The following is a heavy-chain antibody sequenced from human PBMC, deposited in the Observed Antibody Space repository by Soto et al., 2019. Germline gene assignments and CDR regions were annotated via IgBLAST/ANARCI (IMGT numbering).Heavy chain of an antibody. V-gene: IGHV4-31*03. CDR2: IYYSGST. D-gene: IGHD3-10*01. CDR3: AIYYGSGSPEYFQH. J-gene: IGHJ1*01. CDR1: GGSISSGGYY. Sequence: SETLSLTCTVSGGSISSGGYYWSWIRQHPGKGLEWIGYIYYSGSTYYNPSLKSRVTISVDTSKNQFSLKLSSVTAADTAVYYCAIYYGSGSPEYFQHWGQGTLVTVSS.